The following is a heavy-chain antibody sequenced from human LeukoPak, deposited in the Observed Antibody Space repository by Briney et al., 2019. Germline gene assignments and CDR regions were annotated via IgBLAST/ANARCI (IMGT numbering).Heavy chain of an antibody. V-gene: IGHV4-59*01. CDR1: GGSISIYY. CDR2: IYYSGST. CDR3: ARSRDSSGWGYYFDY. J-gene: IGHJ4*02. D-gene: IGHD6-19*01. Sequence: SETLSLTCTVSGGSISIYYWSWIRQPPGKGLEWIGYIYYSGSTNYNPSLKSRVTISVDTSKNQFSLKLSSVTAADTAVYYCARSRDSSGWGYYFDYWGQGTLVTVSS.